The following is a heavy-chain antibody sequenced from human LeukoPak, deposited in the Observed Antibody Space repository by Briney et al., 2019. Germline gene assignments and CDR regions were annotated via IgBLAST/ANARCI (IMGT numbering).Heavy chain of an antibody. CDR3: ARPVNRLFLF. CDR2: IKEGGGET. CDR1: GFSVSGVG. V-gene: IGHV3-7*01. J-gene: IGHJ4*02. Sequence: GGSLRLSCEGSGFSVSGVGLPWVRKAPGPGLEWVANIKEGGGETYYVDSVKGRFTISRDNAKNSLYLQMNDLRAEDTAVYFCARPVNRLFLFWGPGTLVTVSS. D-gene: IGHD2-21*01.